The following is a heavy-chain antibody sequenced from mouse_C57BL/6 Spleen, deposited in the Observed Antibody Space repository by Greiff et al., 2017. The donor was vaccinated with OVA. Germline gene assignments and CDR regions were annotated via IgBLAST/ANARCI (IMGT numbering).Heavy chain of an antibody. D-gene: IGHD2-3*01. J-gene: IGHJ4*01. CDR2: IDPSDSYT. Sequence: VQLQQPGAELVMPGASVKLSCKASGYTFTSYWMHWVKQRPGQGLEWIGEIDPSDSYTNYNQKFKGKSTLTVDKSSSTAYMQLSSLTSEDSAVYYCARSRLLYAMDYWGQGTSVTVSS. CDR3: ARSRLLYAMDY. V-gene: IGHV1-69*01. CDR1: GYTFTSYW.